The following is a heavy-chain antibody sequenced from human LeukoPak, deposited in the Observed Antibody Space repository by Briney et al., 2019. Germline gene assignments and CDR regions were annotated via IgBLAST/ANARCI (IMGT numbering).Heavy chain of an antibody. CDR2: IFHSGST. Sequence: SETLSLTCTVSGGSISSYYWSWIRQPPGKGLEWIGYIFHSGSTNYNPSLKSRVTISVDTSKNQFSLKLSSVTAADTAVYYCARRAGCGSGSYYWGQGTLVTVSS. D-gene: IGHD3-10*01. CDR3: ARRAGCGSGSYY. J-gene: IGHJ4*02. CDR1: GGSISSYY. V-gene: IGHV4-59*08.